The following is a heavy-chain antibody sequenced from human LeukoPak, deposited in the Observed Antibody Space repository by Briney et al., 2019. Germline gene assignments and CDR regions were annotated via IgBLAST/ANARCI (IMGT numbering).Heavy chain of an antibody. Sequence: GESLKISCKGSGYRFTSYWIGWVRQMPGKGLECMGIIYPGDSDTRYSPSFQCQVNISADKSISTAYLQWSSLKASDTAMYYCATTGDSSGYYHDALDIWGQGTMVTVSS. D-gene: IGHD3-22*01. CDR1: GYRFTSYW. CDR2: IYPGDSDT. CDR3: ATTGDSSGYYHDALDI. V-gene: IGHV5-51*01. J-gene: IGHJ3*02.